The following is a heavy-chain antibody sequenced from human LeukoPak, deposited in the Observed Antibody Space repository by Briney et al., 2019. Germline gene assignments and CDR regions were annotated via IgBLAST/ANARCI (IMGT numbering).Heavy chain of an antibody. Sequence: GGSLRLSCAASGFTFSSYEMNWVRQAPGKGLEWVSYISSSGSTIYYADSVKGRFTISRDNSKNTLYLQMNSLRAEDTAVYYCARDRGYGYNPTGYFDLWGRGTLVTVSS. D-gene: IGHD5-24*01. J-gene: IGHJ2*01. CDR2: ISSSGSTI. CDR3: ARDRGYGYNPTGYFDL. CDR1: GFTFSSYE. V-gene: IGHV3-48*03.